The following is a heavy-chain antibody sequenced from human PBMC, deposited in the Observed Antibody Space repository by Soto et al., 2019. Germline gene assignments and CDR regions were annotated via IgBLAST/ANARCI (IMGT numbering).Heavy chain of an antibody. V-gene: IGHV1-46*01. CDR1: GYLFPSYY. Sequence: GGSVKVSCKASGYLFPSYYMHWVRQAPGQGLEWMGIINPSAGGTSYAQKSQARVTMTRDTSTSTIYMELSSLTSEDTAVYYCARDSTLAYWGQGTLVTVSS. CDR3: ARDSTLAY. J-gene: IGHJ4*02. CDR2: INPSAGGT.